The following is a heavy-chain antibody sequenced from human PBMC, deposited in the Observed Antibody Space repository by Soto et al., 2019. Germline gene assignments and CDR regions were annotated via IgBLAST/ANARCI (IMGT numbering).Heavy chain of an antibody. Sequence: PSETLSLTCAVYGGSFSGYYWSWIRQPPGKGLEWIGEINHSGSTNYNPSLKSRVTISVDTSKNQFSLKLSSVTAADTAVYYCASLPGTGTAAAGSGRGWFDPWGQGTLVTVSS. J-gene: IGHJ5*02. CDR1: GGSFSGYY. V-gene: IGHV4-34*01. CDR2: INHSGST. CDR3: ASLPGTGTAAAGSGRGWFDP. D-gene: IGHD6-13*01.